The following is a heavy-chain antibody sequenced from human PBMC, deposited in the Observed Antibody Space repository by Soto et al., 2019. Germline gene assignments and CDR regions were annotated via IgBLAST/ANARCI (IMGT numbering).Heavy chain of an antibody. CDR3: AGHAYYYDS. J-gene: IGHJ4*02. Sequence: PSETLSLTCTVSGGSIRSSSYYWGGIRQPPGKGLEWIGSIYYSGSTYYNPSLKSRVTISVDTSKNQFSLKLSSVPAADTAVYYCAGHAYYYDSWGQGSLVTVSS. CDR2: IYYSGST. CDR1: GGSIRSSSYY. V-gene: IGHV4-39*01. D-gene: IGHD3-22*01.